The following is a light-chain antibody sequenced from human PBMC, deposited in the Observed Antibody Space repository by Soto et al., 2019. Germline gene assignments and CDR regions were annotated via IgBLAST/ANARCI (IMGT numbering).Light chain of an antibody. V-gene: IGKV3-20*01. CDR3: QQYGSSPT. CDR1: QSVSSSY. Sequence: EIVLTQSPGTLSLSPGERATLSCRASQSVSSSYLAWYQQKPGQATRLLIYGASSRATGIPDRFSGSGSGTDFTLTISRLEAEDVAVYYCQQYGSSPTFGQGTKVEIK. CDR2: GAS. J-gene: IGKJ1*01.